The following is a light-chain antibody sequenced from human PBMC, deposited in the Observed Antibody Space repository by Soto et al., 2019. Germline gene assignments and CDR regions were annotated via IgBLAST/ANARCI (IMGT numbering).Light chain of an antibody. CDR3: SSYTSISTVV. Sequence: QSVLTQPPSVSGSTGQSVTISCTGTSSDVGSYNRVSWYQQPPGTAPKLMIYEVSNRPSGVPDRFSGSKSGNTASLTSSGLKAADEADYYCSSYTSISTVVFGGGPKLTVL. J-gene: IGLJ2*01. V-gene: IGLV2-18*02. CDR1: SSDVGSYNR. CDR2: EVS.